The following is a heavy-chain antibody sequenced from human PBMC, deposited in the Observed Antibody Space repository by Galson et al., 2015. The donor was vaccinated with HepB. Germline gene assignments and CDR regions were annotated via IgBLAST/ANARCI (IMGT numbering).Heavy chain of an antibody. V-gene: IGHV3-30*04. D-gene: IGHD1-26*01. Sequence: SLRLSCAASGFTFSSYAMHWVRQAPGKGLEWVAVISYDGSNKYYADSVKGRFTISRDNSKNTLYLQMNSLRAEDTAVYYCARDQLEVSGSYYFDYWGQGTLVTVSS. CDR2: ISYDGSNK. J-gene: IGHJ4*02. CDR1: GFTFSSYA. CDR3: ARDQLEVSGSYYFDY.